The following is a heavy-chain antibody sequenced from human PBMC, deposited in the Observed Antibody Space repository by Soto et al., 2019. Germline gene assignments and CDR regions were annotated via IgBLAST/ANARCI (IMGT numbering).Heavy chain of an antibody. CDR3: ARENIPRIAAAGTMDY. CDR2: INAGNGNT. V-gene: IGHV1-3*01. D-gene: IGHD6-13*01. CDR1: GYTFTSYA. Sequence: ASVKVSCKASGYTFTSYAMHWVRHAPGQRLEWMGWINAGNGNTKYSQKFQGRVTITRDTSASTAYMELSSLRSEDTAVYYCARENIPRIAAAGTMDYWGQGTLVTVSS. J-gene: IGHJ4*02.